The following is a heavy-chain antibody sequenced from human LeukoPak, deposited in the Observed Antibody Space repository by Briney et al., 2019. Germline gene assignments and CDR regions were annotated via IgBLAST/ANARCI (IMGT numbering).Heavy chain of an antibody. V-gene: IGHV4-59*12. CDR3: ARVPLGSSSWYWFDP. CDR1: GGSISYYY. CDR2: IDNSGTS. Sequence: SETLSLTCTVSGGSISYYYWNWIRQAPGKGLEWIGYIDNSGTSKYNPSLKSRVTLSVDTAKNQFSLKLSSVTAADTAVYYCARVPLGSSSWYWFDPWGQGTLVTVSS. D-gene: IGHD6-13*01. J-gene: IGHJ5*02.